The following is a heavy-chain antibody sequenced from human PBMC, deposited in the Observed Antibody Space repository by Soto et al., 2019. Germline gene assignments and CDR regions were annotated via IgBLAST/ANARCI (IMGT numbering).Heavy chain of an antibody. Sequence: EVQLVESGGGLVQPGGSLRLSCAASGFTFSDHYMDWVRQAPGKGLEWVGRTRNKANSYTTEYAASAKGRFTISRDDSKNSLYLQMNSLKTEDTAVYYCARAPRRGNWYFDLWGRGTLVTVSS. V-gene: IGHV3-72*01. CDR2: TRNKANSYTT. CDR3: ARAPRRGNWYFDL. D-gene: IGHD1-1*01. CDR1: GFTFSDHY. J-gene: IGHJ2*01.